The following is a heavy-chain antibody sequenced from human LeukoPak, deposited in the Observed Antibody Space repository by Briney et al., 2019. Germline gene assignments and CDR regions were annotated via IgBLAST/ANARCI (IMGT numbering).Heavy chain of an antibody. CDR2: INPNSGGT. Sequence: ASVTVSCKASGYAFTGYYMHWVRQAPGQGLEWMGWINPNSGGTNYAQKFQGRVTMTRDTSISTAYMELSRLRSDDTAVYYCARVPIWYGAELDNWFDPWGQGTLVTVSS. D-gene: IGHD3-10*01. V-gene: IGHV1-2*02. CDR3: ARVPIWYGAELDNWFDP. CDR1: GYAFTGYY. J-gene: IGHJ5*02.